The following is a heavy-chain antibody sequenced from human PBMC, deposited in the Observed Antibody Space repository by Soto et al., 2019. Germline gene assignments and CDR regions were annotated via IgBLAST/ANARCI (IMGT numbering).Heavy chain of an antibody. V-gene: IGHV3-48*03. J-gene: IGHJ4*02. Sequence: EVQLVESGGGLVQPGGSLRLSCEASGFTFSQDEMNWVRQAPGKGLEWIAYIQNHGYSTHYADSVKGRFTISRDNAKNSLYLQMSSLTAEDTANYYCARGYDAGCHFGYWGQGVLVTVSS. CDR1: GFTFSQDE. D-gene: IGHD2-15*01. CDR3: ARGYDAGCHFGY. CDR2: IQNHGYST.